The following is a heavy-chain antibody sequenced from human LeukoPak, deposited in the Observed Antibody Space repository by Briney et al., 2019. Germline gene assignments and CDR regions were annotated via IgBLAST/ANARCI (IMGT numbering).Heavy chain of an antibody. V-gene: IGHV4-4*07. J-gene: IGHJ5*02. CDR2: IYTSGST. Sequence: PSETLSLTCTVSGGSISSYYWSWLRQPAGKGLGWIGRIYTSGSTNYTPSLKSRVTMSVDTSKNQFSLKLSSVTAADTAVYYCARGAVTIFGVVTPFDHWGQGTLVTVSS. CDR3: ARGAVTIFGVVTPFDH. D-gene: IGHD3-3*01. CDR1: GGSISSYY.